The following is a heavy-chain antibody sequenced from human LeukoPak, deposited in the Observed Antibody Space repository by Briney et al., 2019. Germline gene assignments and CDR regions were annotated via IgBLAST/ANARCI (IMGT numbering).Heavy chain of an antibody. J-gene: IGHJ3*02. D-gene: IGHD6-19*01. Sequence: PGGSLRLSCAASGFTFSRYSMNWVRQAPGKRLEWVSSISSSSYIYYADSVKGRLTISRDNAKNSLYLQMNSLRAEDTAVYYCARDYGHGIAVAGSDAFDIWGQGTMVTVSS. CDR3: ARDYGHGIAVAGSDAFDI. CDR1: GFTFSRYS. CDR2: ISSSSYI. V-gene: IGHV3-21*01.